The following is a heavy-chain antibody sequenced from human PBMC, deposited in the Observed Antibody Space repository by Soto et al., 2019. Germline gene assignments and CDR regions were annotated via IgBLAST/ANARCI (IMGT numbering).Heavy chain of an antibody. Sequence: HPGGSLRLSCAASGLTFSSYAMNWVRQAPGKGLEWVAVVSDSGRRTDCAGSVKGRFTISRDSSKNTVYLEMNTLRAEDTAVYYCAKDRVAGAIADRFDSWGQGPLVTVSS. CDR2: VSDSGRRT. D-gene: IGHD1-26*01. J-gene: IGHJ5*01. CDR1: GLTFSSYA. V-gene: IGHV3-23*01. CDR3: AKDRVAGAIADRFDS.